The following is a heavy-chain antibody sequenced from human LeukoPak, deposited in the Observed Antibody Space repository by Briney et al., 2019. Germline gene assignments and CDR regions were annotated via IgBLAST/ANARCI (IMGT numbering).Heavy chain of an antibody. V-gene: IGHV2-70*01. CDR3: ARYLYGDSASYFDY. D-gene: IGHD4-17*01. Sequence: SGPALVKPTQALTLTCTFSGFSLSTSGMCVSWIRQPPGNALEWLALIDWDDNKYYNASLGTRLAISKDTSKNQVVLTMTNMDPVDTATYFCARYLYGDSASYFDYWGQGSLVIVSS. CDR1: GFSLSTSGMC. CDR2: IDWDDNK. J-gene: IGHJ4*02.